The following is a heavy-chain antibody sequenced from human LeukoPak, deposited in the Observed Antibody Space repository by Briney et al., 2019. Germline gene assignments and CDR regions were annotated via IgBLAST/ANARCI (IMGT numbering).Heavy chain of an antibody. V-gene: IGHV3-7*01. Sequence: GGSLRLSCAASGFTFSNYWMSWVRQAPGKGLGWVANIKQDGREKYYVDSMKGRFTISRDNAKNSLYLQMNSLRAEDTAVYYCARDLYYGSGTPPYSFDYWGQGTLVTVSS. D-gene: IGHD3-10*01. CDR3: ARDLYYGSGTPPYSFDY. CDR2: IKQDGREK. J-gene: IGHJ4*02. CDR1: GFTFSNYW.